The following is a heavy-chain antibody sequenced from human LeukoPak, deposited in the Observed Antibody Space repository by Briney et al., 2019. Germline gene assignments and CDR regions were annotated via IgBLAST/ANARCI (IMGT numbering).Heavy chain of an antibody. CDR3: ARDFWIQPRPIPGDDVGADD. CDR2: INPSGGST. D-gene: IGHD5-18*01. V-gene: IGHV1-46*01. CDR1: GYTFTSYG. J-gene: IGHJ4*02. Sequence: GASVKVSCKASGYTFTSYGISWVRQAPGQGLEWMGIINPSGGSTSYAQKFQGRVTMTRDTSTSTVYMELSSLRSEDTAVYYCARDFWIQPRPIPGDDVGADDWGQGILVTVSS.